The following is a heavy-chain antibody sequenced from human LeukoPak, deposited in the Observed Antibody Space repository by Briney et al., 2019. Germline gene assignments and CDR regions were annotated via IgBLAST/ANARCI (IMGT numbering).Heavy chain of an antibody. Sequence: PGGSLRLSCSASGFTFSNYAMHWVRQAPGKGLEYVSDISSNGGITYYAASVKGRFTVSRDNSKNMLYLQMNSLRAEDTAVYYCVKDKYPVVVAATLDYWGQGILVTVSS. CDR2: ISSNGGIT. CDR1: GFTFSNYA. CDR3: VKDKYPVVVAATLDY. V-gene: IGHV3-64D*09. D-gene: IGHD2-15*01. J-gene: IGHJ4*02.